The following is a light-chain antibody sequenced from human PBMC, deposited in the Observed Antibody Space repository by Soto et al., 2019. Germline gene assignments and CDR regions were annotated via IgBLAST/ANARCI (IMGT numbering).Light chain of an antibody. V-gene: IGKV3D-20*02. CDR2: GGS. J-gene: IGKJ5*01. CDR3: LQRSDWPIT. Sequence: EIVLTQSPGTLSLSPGERATLSCRASQSISSNYLAWYQQKPGQAPRLLIFGGSTRASGIPDKFSGGGSGTDFTLTISRLEPEDFAVYYCLQRSDWPITFGQGTRLEIK. CDR1: QSISSNY.